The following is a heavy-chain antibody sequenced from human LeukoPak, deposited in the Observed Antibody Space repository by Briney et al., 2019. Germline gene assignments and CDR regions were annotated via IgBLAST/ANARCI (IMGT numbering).Heavy chain of an antibody. CDR2: IYYSGST. Sequence: PSETLSLTCTVSGGSISSYYWSWIRQPPGKGLEWIGYIYYSGSTNYNPSLKSRVTISVDTSKNQFSLKLCSVTAADTAVYYCARIAAAGSPDFDYWGQGTLVTVSS. D-gene: IGHD6-13*01. J-gene: IGHJ4*02. V-gene: IGHV4-59*01. CDR1: GGSISSYY. CDR3: ARIAAAGSPDFDY.